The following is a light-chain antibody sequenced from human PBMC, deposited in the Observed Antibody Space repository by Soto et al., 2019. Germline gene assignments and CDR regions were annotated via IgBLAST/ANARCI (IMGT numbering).Light chain of an antibody. Sequence: QSALTQPRSVSGSPGQSVTISCTGNSSDVGTYNFVSWYQQHPGKAPTFMIYDVTKRPSGVPDRFSGSKSGNTASLTISGLHAEDEADYYCCSYVGNYTSYVFGAGTKLTVL. J-gene: IGLJ1*01. CDR3: CSYVGNYTSYV. CDR2: DVT. V-gene: IGLV2-11*01. CDR1: SSDVGTYNF.